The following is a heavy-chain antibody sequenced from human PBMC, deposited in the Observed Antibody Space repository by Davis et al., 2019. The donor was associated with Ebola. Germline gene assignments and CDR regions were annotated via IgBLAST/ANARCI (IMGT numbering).Heavy chain of an antibody. CDR1: GYSFTTYW. CDR3: ARQRGLGLPFGAFDI. V-gene: IGHV5-51*01. Sequence: GESLKISCKGSGYSFTTYWIVWVRQMPGKGLESMGIIFPGDSDTTYSPSFQGQVTISADRSISTAYLHWSSLKASDTAMYYCARQRGLGLPFGAFDIWGQGTVVTVSS. D-gene: IGHD1-26*01. J-gene: IGHJ3*02. CDR2: IFPGDSDT.